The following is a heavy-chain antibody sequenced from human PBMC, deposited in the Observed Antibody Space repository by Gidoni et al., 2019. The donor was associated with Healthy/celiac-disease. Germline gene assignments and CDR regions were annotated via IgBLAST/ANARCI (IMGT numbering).Heavy chain of an antibody. D-gene: IGHD6-13*01. J-gene: IGHJ4*02. CDR1: GGSFSGYY. Sequence: QVQLQQWGAGLLKPSETLSLTCAVYGGSFSGYYWSWIRQPPGKGLEWIGEINHSGSTNYNPSLKSRVTISVDTSKNQFSLKLSSVTAADTAVYYCARPRLYSSTFDYWGQGTLVTVSS. V-gene: IGHV4-34*01. CDR2: INHSGST. CDR3: ARPRLYSSTFDY.